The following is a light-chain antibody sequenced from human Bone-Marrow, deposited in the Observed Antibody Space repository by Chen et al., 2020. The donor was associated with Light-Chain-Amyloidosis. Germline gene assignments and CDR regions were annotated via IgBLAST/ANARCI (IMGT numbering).Light chain of an antibody. Sequence: SYELTQPPSVSVSPGQTARITCSGDDLPTKYAYWYQQKPGPAPVLVIHRDPETHSGSSERFSGSSSGATATLTIRGVQAEDEADYHWQSADSSGTDGVIFGGGTKLTVL. CDR3: QSADSSGTDGVI. CDR2: RDP. J-gene: IGLJ2*01. CDR1: DLPTKY. V-gene: IGLV3-25*03.